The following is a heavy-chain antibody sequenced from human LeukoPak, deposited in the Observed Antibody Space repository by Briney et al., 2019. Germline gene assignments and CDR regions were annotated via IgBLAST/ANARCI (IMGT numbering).Heavy chain of an antibody. CDR1: GGSISSSSYY. Sequence: SETLSLTCTVSGGSISSSSYYWGWIRQPPGKGLEWIGSIYYSGSTYYNPSLKSRVTISVDTSKNQFSLKLSSVTAADTAVYYCARDLFHYYDSSGPEGYWGQGTLVTVSS. CDR2: IYYSGST. J-gene: IGHJ4*02. CDR3: ARDLFHYYDSSGPEGY. V-gene: IGHV4-39*07. D-gene: IGHD3-22*01.